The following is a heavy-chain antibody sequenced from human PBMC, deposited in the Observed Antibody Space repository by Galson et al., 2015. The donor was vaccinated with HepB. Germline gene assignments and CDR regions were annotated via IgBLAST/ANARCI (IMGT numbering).Heavy chain of an antibody. V-gene: IGHV3-11*05. D-gene: IGHD3-10*01. CDR1: GFTFSGYY. Sequence: SLRLSCAASGFTFSGYYMSWIRQAPGKGLEWVSYISSSSSYTNYADSVKGRFTISRDNAKNSLYLQMNSLRAEDTAVYYCAREGSLWFGELRHGMDVWGQGTTVTVSS. CDR3: AREGSLWFGELRHGMDV. CDR2: ISSSSSYT. J-gene: IGHJ6*02.